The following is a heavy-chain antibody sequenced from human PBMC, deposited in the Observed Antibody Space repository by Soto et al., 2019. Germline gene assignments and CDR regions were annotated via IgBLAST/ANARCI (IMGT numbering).Heavy chain of an antibody. CDR1: GGSFSGYY. CDR3: ASTSEDNYYYYMDV. J-gene: IGHJ6*03. Sequence: SETLSLTCAVYGGSFSGYYWSWIRQPPGKGLEWIGYIYYSGSTNYNPSLKSRVTISVDTSKNQFSLKLSSVTAADTAVYYCASTSEDNYYYYMDVWGKGTTVTVSS. V-gene: IGHV4-59*12. CDR2: IYYSGST. D-gene: IGHD2-15*01.